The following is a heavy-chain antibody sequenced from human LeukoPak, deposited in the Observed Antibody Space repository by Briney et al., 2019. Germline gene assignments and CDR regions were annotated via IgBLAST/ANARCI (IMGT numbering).Heavy chain of an antibody. J-gene: IGHJ4*02. CDR3: ARAVDIVVVVAATYYFDY. Sequence: GGSLRLSCAASGFTFSDYYMSWIRQAPGKGLEWGSYISSSVSTIYYADSVKGRFTISRDNAKNSLYLQMNSLRAEDTAVYYCARAVDIVVVVAATYYFDYWGQGTLVTVSS. CDR1: GFTFSDYY. CDR2: ISSSVSTI. V-gene: IGHV3-11*01. D-gene: IGHD2-15*01.